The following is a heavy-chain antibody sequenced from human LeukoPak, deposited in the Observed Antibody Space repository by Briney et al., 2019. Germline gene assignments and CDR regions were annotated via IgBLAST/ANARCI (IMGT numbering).Heavy chain of an antibody. CDR1: GGSISSGSYY. J-gene: IGHJ4*02. V-gene: IGHV4-61*02. CDR3: ARDSSSGWYYY. CDR2: IYTSGST. Sequence: SQTLSLTCTVSGGSISSGSYYWSWIRQPAGKGLEWIGRIYTSGSTNYNPSLKSRVTISVDTSKNQFSLKLSSVTAADTAVYYCARDSSSGWYYYWGQGTLVTVSS. D-gene: IGHD6-19*01.